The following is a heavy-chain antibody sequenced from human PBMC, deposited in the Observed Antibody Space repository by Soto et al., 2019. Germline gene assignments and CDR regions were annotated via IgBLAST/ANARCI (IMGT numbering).Heavy chain of an antibody. V-gene: IGHV1-18*03. CDR3: ACYCSGGSCYNY. J-gene: IGHJ4*02. D-gene: IGHD2-15*01. Sequence: GASVKVSCKASGYTFTSYGISWVRQAPGQGLELMGWMNPNNCNTGCAQKFQGRVTMTRDTSTSTAYMELSSLRFEDMAVYYCACYCSGGSCYNYWGQGTLVTVSS. CDR1: GYTFTSYG. CDR2: MNPNNCNT.